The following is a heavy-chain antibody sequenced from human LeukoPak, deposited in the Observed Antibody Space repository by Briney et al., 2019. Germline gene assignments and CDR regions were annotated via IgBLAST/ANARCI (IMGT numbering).Heavy chain of an antibody. CDR3: ARAIAN. J-gene: IGHJ4*02. CDR1: GFTFSSYS. V-gene: IGHV3-66*01. Sequence: GGSLRLSCAASGFTFSSYSMNWVRQAPGKGLEWVSVIYSGGSTYYADSVKGRFTISRDNSKNTLYLQMNSLRAEDTAVYYCARAIANWGQGTLVTVSS. D-gene: IGHD1-26*01. CDR2: IYSGGST.